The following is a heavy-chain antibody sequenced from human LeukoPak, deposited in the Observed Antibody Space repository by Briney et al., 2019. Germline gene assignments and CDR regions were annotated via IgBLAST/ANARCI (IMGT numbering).Heavy chain of an antibody. J-gene: IGHJ4*02. D-gene: IGHD5-24*01. CDR1: GFTFSIYA. CDR2: ISGSGGST. Sequence: GGSLRLSCAASGFTFSIYATSWVRQAPGKGLEWVSAISGSGGSTYYADSVKGRFTISRDNSKNTLYLQMNSLRAEDTAVYYCAKQPMATIIRSEYYFDYWGQGTLVTVSS. CDR3: AKQPMATIIRSEYYFDY. V-gene: IGHV3-23*01.